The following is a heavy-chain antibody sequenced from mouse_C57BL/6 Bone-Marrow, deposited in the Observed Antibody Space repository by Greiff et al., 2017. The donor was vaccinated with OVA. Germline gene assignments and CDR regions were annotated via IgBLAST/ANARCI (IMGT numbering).Heavy chain of an antibody. Sequence: QVQLQQSGAELARPGASVKLSCKASGYTFTSYGIRWVKQRTGQGLEWIGEIYPRSGDTYYNEKFKGKATLTADKSSSTAYMELRSLTSEDSAVYFCARSGGYSYYYAMDDWGQGTTVTVSS. CDR1: GYTFTSYG. D-gene: IGHD2-3*01. CDR2: IYPRSGDT. V-gene: IGHV1-81*01. CDR3: ARSGGYSYYYAMDD. J-gene: IGHJ4*01.